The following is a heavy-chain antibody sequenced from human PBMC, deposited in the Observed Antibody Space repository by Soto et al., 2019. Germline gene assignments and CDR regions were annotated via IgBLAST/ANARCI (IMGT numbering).Heavy chain of an antibody. D-gene: IGHD2-2*01. CDR3: ARAAEKVVPAATIDY. J-gene: IGHJ4*02. CDR2: ISYDGSNK. CDR1: GFTFSSYA. V-gene: IGHV3-30-3*01. Sequence: PGGSLRLSCAASGFTFSSYAMHWVRQAPGKGLEWVAVISYDGSNKYYADSVKGRFTISRDNSKNTLYLQMNSLRAEDTAVYYCARAAEKVVPAATIDYWGQGTLVTVSS.